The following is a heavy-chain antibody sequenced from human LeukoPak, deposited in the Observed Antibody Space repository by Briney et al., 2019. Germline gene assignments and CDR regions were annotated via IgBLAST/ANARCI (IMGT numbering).Heavy chain of an antibody. V-gene: IGHV3-30*02. J-gene: IGHJ4*02. CDR3: AKNGNYDFWSGYSLREYYFDY. Sequence: GGSLRLSCAASAFTFSTYGMHWVRQAPGKGLEWVAFIRYDGVNKFYADSVKGRFTISRDNSKNTLYLEMNSLRAEDTAVYYCAKNGNYDFWSGYSLREYYFDYWGQGTLVTVSS. CDR1: AFTFSTYG. CDR2: IRYDGVNK. D-gene: IGHD3-3*01.